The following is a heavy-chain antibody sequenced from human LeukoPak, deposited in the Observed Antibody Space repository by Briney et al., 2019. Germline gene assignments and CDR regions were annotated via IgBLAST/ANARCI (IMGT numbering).Heavy chain of an antibody. D-gene: IGHD6-13*01. V-gene: IGHV3-33*01. J-gene: IGHJ4*02. Sequence: GRSLRHSCAASGFTFSSYGMHWVRQAPGKGLEWVAVIWYDGSNKYYADSVKGRFTISRDNSKNTLYLQMNSLRAEDTAVYYCARGSSSPFDYWGQGTLVTVSS. CDR2: IWYDGSNK. CDR3: ARGSSSPFDY. CDR1: GFTFSSYG.